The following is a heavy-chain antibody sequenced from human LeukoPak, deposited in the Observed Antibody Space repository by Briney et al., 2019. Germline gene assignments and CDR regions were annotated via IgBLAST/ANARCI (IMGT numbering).Heavy chain of an antibody. CDR1: NYSISTDYY. V-gene: IGHV4-38-2*02. CDR2: MYHSGST. J-gene: IGHJ4*02. Sequence: SSETLSLTCTVSNYSISTDYYWGWIRQPPGKGLEWIGTMYHSGSTYYNPSLKSRVTISVDTSKNQFSLKLSSVTAADTAVYYCARYDVWGSYRALDYWGQGTLVTVSS. D-gene: IGHD3-16*02. CDR3: ARYDVWGSYRALDY.